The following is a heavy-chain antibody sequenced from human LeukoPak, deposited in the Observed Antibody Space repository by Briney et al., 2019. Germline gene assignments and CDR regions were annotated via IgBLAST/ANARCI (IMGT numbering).Heavy chain of an antibody. J-gene: IGHJ4*02. D-gene: IGHD3-22*01. CDR1: GGSISSSSYY. V-gene: IGHV4-39*01. CDR3: ASLNYDSSGYYSNFDY. Sequence: KPSETLSLTCTVSGGSISSSSYYWGWIRQPPGKGLEWIGCIYYSGRTYYNPSLKSRVTISVDTSKNQFSLKLSSVTAADTAVYYCASLNYDSSGYYSNFDYWGQGTLVTVSS. CDR2: IYYSGRT.